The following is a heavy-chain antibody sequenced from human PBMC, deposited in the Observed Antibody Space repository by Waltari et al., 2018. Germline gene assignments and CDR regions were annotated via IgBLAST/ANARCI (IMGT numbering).Heavy chain of an antibody. Sequence: QVQLVQSGAEVKKPGSSVKVSCKASGGTFSSYAISWVRQAPGQGLEWMGGIIPIFGTANYAQKFQGRVTITGDESTSTAYMELSSLRSEDTAVYYCARDNCSGGSCYSHYYGMDVWGQGTTVTVSS. J-gene: IGHJ6*02. CDR1: GGTFSSYA. CDR2: IIPIFGTA. CDR3: ARDNCSGGSCYSHYYGMDV. D-gene: IGHD2-15*01. V-gene: IGHV1-69*01.